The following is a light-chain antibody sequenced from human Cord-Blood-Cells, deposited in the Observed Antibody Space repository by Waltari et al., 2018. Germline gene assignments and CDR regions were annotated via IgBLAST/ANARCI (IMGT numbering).Light chain of an antibody. CDR1: QSVLYSSNNKKY. J-gene: IGKJ4*01. CDR3: QQYYSTPLT. V-gene: IGKV4-1*01. Sequence: EIVMTQSPDSRAGTLEGQATINGKSNQSVLYSSNNKKYLDWYKQKQGQPPKLLIYWAPTREYGVPDRFSVSGYGTDFTLTISRLQAQDVAVYYCQQYYSTPLTFGGGTKVEIK. CDR2: WAP.